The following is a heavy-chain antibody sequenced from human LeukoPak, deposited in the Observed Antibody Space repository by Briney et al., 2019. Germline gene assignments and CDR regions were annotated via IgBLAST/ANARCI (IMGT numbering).Heavy chain of an antibody. Sequence: KTSQTLSLTCAVSGGSISSGGYSWSWIRQPPGKGLEWIGYIYHGGGTYYNPSLKSRVTISVDTSKNQFSLKLSSVTAADTAVYYCAREYKWNDGGGFDIWGQGTMVTVSS. V-gene: IGHV4-30-2*01. D-gene: IGHD1-20*01. J-gene: IGHJ3*02. CDR3: AREYKWNDGGGFDI. CDR1: GGSISSGGYS. CDR2: IYHGGGT.